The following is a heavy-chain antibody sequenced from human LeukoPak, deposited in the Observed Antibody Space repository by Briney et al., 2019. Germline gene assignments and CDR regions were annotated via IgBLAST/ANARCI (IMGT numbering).Heavy chain of an antibody. J-gene: IGHJ4*02. CDR2: ISRSGGST. Sequence: GGSLRLSCAASGFTFSSYAMNWVRQAPGKGLEWVSAISRSGGSTYYADSVKGRFTISRDNSKNTLYLQMDSLRAEDTAVYYCASRNSSGWYWYFDYWGQGTLVTVSS. D-gene: IGHD6-19*01. CDR3: ASRNSSGWYWYFDY. V-gene: IGHV3-23*01. CDR1: GFTFSSYA.